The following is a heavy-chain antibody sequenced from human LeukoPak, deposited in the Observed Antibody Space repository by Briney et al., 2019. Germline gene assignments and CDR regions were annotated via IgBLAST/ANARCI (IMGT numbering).Heavy chain of an antibody. D-gene: IGHD6-6*01. V-gene: IGHV3-11*01. CDR2: ISSSVSTI. Sequence: GGSLRLSCAASGFTFSDYYMSWIRQAPGKGLECVSYISSSVSTIYYADSVKGRFTISRDNAKNSLYLQMNSLRAEDTAVYYCARDGRRIAAPDYWGQGTLVTVSS. CDR1: GFTFSDYY. J-gene: IGHJ4*02. CDR3: ARDGRRIAAPDY.